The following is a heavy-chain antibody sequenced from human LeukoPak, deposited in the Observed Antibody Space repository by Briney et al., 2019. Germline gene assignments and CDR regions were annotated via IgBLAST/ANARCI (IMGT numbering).Heavy chain of an antibody. Sequence: SETLSLTCTVSDGSISSYYWSWIRQPPGKGLEWIGYIYYSGSTNYNPSLKSRVTISVDASKNQFSLKLSSVTAADTAVYYCARATGYGSGSYNDYWGQGTLVTVSS. CDR1: DGSISSYY. V-gene: IGHV4-59*01. CDR2: IYYSGST. J-gene: IGHJ4*02. D-gene: IGHD3-10*01. CDR3: ARATGYGSGSYNDY.